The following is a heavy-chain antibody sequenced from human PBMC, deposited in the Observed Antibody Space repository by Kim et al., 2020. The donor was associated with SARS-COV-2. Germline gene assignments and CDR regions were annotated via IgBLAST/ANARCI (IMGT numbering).Heavy chain of an antibody. D-gene: IGHD5-18*01. Sequence: NPTLRSRVTISVDTSKNQFSLKLSSVTAADTAVYYCARAGYSYGGPFLDYWGQGTLVTVSS. J-gene: IGHJ4*02. V-gene: IGHV4-34*01. CDR3: ARAGYSYGGPFLDY.